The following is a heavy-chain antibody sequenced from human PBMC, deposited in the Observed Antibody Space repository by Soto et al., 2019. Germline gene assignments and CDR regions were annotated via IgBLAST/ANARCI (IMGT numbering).Heavy chain of an antibody. CDR3: ARGVCSGGSCYPIYYYYYGMDV. D-gene: IGHD2-15*01. J-gene: IGHJ6*02. V-gene: IGHV4-31*03. Sequence: QVQLQESGPGLVKPSQTLSLTCTVSGGSISSGGYYWSWIRQHPGKGLVWIGYIYYSGSTYYNPSLKSRVTISVDTSKNQFSLKLSSVTAADTAVYYCARGVCSGGSCYPIYYYYYGMDVWGQGTTVTVSS. CDR2: IYYSGST. CDR1: GGSISSGGYY.